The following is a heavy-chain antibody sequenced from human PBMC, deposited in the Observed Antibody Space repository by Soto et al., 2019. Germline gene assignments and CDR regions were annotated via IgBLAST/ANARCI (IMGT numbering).Heavy chain of an antibody. V-gene: IGHV4-59*01. D-gene: IGHD3-9*01. CDR2: IYDSGRP. CDR3: ARGVGSSPPRY. J-gene: IGHJ4*02. CDR1: GGSISVYY. Sequence: SETLSLTCTISGGSISVYYWSWIRQSPGQGLEWIGYIYDSGRPYYNPSLKTRVTISADTSKNQISLKLTSATAADTAVYFCARGVGSSPPRYWGRGTLVTVSS.